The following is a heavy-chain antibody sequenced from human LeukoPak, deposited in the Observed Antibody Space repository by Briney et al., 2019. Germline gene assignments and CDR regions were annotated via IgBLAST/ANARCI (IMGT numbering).Heavy chain of an antibody. D-gene: IGHD1-1*01. J-gene: IGHJ3*02. CDR3: ARELLDDAFDI. CDR2: INPSGGST. CDR1: GYTFTSYY. Sequence: ASVTVSCKASGYTFTSYYMHWVRQAPGQELEWMGIINPSGGSTSYAQKFQGRVTMTRDTSTSTVYMELSSLRSEDTAVYYCARELLDDAFDIWGQGTMVTVSS. V-gene: IGHV1-46*01.